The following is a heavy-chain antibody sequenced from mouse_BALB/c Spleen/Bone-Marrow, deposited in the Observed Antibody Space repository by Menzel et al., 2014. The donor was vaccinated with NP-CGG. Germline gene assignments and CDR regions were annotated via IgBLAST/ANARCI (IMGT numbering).Heavy chain of an antibody. CDR2: IDPANGNT. V-gene: IGHV14-3*02. J-gene: IGHJ1*01. CDR1: GFNIKDTY. Sequence: EVKLMESGAELVKPGASVKLSCTASGFNIKDTYMHWVKQRPEQGLEWIGNIDPANGNTKYDPKFQGKATITADTSSNTAYLQLSSLTSEDTAVYYCAREGYGNHVWYVWGAGTTVTVSS. D-gene: IGHD2-10*02. CDR3: AREGYGNHVWYV.